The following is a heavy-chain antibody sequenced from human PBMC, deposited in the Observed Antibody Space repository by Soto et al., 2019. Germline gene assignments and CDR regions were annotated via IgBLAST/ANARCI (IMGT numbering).Heavy chain of an antibody. V-gene: IGHV4-59*01. D-gene: IGHD7-27*01. CDR2: IYYSGST. J-gene: IGHJ6*01. CDR3: AGGGNWGAGMDV. Sequence: TLSLTCTVSGCSISSYYWSWIRQPPGKGLEWIGYIYYSGSTNYNPSLKSRVTISVDTSKNQFSLKLSSVTAADTAVYYCAGGGNWGAGMDVWGQGTTVNVCS. CDR1: GCSISSYY.